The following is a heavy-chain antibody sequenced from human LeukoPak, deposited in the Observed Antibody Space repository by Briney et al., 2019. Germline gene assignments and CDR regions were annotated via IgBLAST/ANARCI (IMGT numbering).Heavy chain of an antibody. J-gene: IGHJ4*02. CDR1: GFTFRSHA. CDR3: ARNHFEDY. V-gene: IGHV3-23*01. D-gene: IGHD3-9*01. CDR2: IYENGGTT. Sequence: GGSLRLSCVGSGFTFRSHAMSWVRQAPEKGLEFVSGIYENGGTTYYADSVKGRFSISRDNSKNTLYLQMDSLRDEDTAVYYCARNHFEDYWGQGTLVTVSS.